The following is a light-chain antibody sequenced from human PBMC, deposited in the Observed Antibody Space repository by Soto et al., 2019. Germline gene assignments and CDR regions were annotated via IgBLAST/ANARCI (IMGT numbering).Light chain of an antibody. V-gene: IGKV1-5*03. CDR1: QTISSW. Sequence: DIQITQSACTLSGSVGDRVTITCRASQTISSWLAWYQQKPGKAPKLLIYKASTLKSGVPSRFSGSGSGTEFTLTISSLQPDDFATYYCQHYNSYSEAFGQGTKVDIK. CDR2: KAS. J-gene: IGKJ1*01. CDR3: QHYNSYSEA.